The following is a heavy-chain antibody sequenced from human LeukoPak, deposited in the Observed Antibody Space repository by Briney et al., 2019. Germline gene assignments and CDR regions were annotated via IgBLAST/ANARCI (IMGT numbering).Heavy chain of an antibody. V-gene: IGHV3-30*18. CDR1: GLTFSRCG. CDR3: AKDLLHCSGGGCYSGGSFDY. D-gene: IGHD2-15*01. CDR2: ISYDGSNK. J-gene: IGHJ4*02. Sequence: SGGSLRLSCAASGLTFSRCGMHWVRQAPGKGLEWVAVISYDGSNKFYADSVKGRFIISRDNSKNTLYLQMNSLRAEDTAVYYCAKDLLHCSGGGCYSGGSFDYWGQGTLVTVSS.